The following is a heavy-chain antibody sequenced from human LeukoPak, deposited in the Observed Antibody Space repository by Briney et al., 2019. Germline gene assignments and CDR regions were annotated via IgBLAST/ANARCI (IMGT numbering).Heavy chain of an antibody. Sequence: PSETLSLTCTVSGGSVSSYYWSWIRQPPGKGLEWIGYIYYSGSTNYNPSLKSRVTISVDTSKNQFSLKLSSVTAADTAVYYCARGVSYYDSSGYYNEYFQHWGQGTLVTVSS. V-gene: IGHV4-59*08. D-gene: IGHD3-22*01. CDR2: IYYSGST. CDR3: ARGVSYYDSSGYYNEYFQH. CDR1: GGSVSSYY. J-gene: IGHJ1*01.